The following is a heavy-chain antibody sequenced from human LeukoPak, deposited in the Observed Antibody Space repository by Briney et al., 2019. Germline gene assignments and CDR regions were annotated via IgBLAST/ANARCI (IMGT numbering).Heavy chain of an antibody. J-gene: IGHJ4*02. Sequence: PSQTLSLTCTVSGGSISSGDYYWSWIRQPPGKGLEWIGYIYYSGSTYYNPSLKSRVTISVDTSKNQFSLKLSSVTAADTAVYYGASSIPYTHFDYWGQGTLVTVSS. CDR1: GGSISSGDYY. CDR3: ASSIPYTHFDY. CDR2: IYYSGST. V-gene: IGHV4-30-4*08. D-gene: IGHD2-2*02.